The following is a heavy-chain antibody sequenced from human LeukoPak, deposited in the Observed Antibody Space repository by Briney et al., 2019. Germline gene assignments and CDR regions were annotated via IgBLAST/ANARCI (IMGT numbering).Heavy chain of an antibody. V-gene: IGHV3-30-3*01. CDR3: ARGVYIAAAQYGY. D-gene: IGHD6-13*01. Sequence: GGSLRLSCAASGFTFSSYAMHWVRQAPGKGLEWVAVISYDGSNKYYADSVKGRFTISRDNSKNTLYLQMNSLRAEDTAVYYCARGVYIAAAQYGYWGQGTLVTVSS. J-gene: IGHJ4*02. CDR1: GFTFSSYA. CDR2: ISYDGSNK.